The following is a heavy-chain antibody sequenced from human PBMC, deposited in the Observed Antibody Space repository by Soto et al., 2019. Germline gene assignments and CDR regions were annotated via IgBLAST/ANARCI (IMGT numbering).Heavy chain of an antibody. Sequence: QVQLVQSGPEVKKPGASVKVSCKASVYTFSIYGISWVRQAPVQGLEWLGCISAYNGNTNYAQNLHGRVTMTTDTSTRTAYMDLRSLRSDDTAIYYCAKDRDCSSTSCYSRTDWFDPWGQGTHVTVAS. CDR3: AKDRDCSSTSCYSRTDWFDP. V-gene: IGHV1-18*01. J-gene: IGHJ5*02. D-gene: IGHD2-2*01. CDR1: VYTFSIYG. CDR2: ISAYNGNT.